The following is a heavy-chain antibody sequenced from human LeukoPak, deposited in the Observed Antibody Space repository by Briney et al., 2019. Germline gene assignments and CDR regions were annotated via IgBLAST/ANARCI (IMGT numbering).Heavy chain of an antibody. CDR3: AREGYYDSGSYYIV. V-gene: IGHV1-2*02. D-gene: IGHD3-10*01. Sequence: ASVKVSCKASGYTFTGYYIHWVRQAPGQGLEWMGWINPNSGGTKYAQKFQGRVTMTRDTSITTAYMELSRLRSDDTALYYCAREGYYDSGSYYIVWGQGILVTVSP. CDR1: GYTFTGYY. J-gene: IGHJ4*02. CDR2: INPNSGGT.